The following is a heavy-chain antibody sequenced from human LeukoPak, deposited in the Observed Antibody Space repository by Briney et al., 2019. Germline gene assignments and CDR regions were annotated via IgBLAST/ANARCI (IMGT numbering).Heavy chain of an antibody. J-gene: IGHJ3*02. CDR2: ICHSGST. CDR1: GYSISSGYC. V-gene: IGHV4-38-2*02. Sequence: SETLSLTCTVSGYSISSGYCWGWVRQPPGKGLEWIGSICHSGSTYYNPSLKSRVTISVDTSKNQFSLKLSSVTAADTAVYYCARDRGNAFDIWGQGTMVTVSS. D-gene: IGHD3-10*01. CDR3: ARDRGNAFDI.